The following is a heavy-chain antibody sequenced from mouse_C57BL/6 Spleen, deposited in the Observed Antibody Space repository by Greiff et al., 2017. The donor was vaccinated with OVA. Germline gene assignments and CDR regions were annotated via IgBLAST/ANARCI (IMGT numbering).Heavy chain of an antibody. J-gene: IGHJ2*01. CDR2: IHPNSGST. CDR1: GYTFTSYW. CDR3: ARTSGAGTYYFDD. V-gene: IGHV1-64*01. Sequence: VQLQQPGAELVKPGASVKLSCKASGYTFTSYWMHWVKQRPGQGLEWIGMIHPNSGSTNYNEKFKSKATLTVDKSSSTAYMQLSSLTSEDSAVYYCARTSGAGTYYFDDWGQGTTLTVSS. D-gene: IGHD4-1*01.